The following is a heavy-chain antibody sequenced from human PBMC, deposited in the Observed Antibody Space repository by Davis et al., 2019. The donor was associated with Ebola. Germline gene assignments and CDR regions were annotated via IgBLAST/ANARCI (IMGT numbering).Heavy chain of an antibody. CDR1: GFTFSSYG. CDR3: AKLLVPAATYYYYGMDV. Sequence: PGGSLRLSCAASGFTFSSYGMHWVRQAPGKGLEWVAFIRYDGSNKYYADSVKGRFTISRDNSKNTLYLQMNSLRAEDTAVYYCAKLLVPAATYYYYGMDVWGQGTTVTVSS. V-gene: IGHV3-30*02. J-gene: IGHJ6*02. CDR2: IRYDGSNK. D-gene: IGHD2-2*01.